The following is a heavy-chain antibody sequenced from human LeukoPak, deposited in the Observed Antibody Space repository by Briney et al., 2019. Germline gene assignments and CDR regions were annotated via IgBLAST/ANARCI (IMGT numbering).Heavy chain of an antibody. CDR2: IKGDGSST. CDR3: ARGAYCGGDCPLPNSLY. J-gene: IGHJ4*02. V-gene: IGHV3-74*01. Sequence: GGSLRLSCAASEFTFSRYWMHWVRQAPGKGLVWVSRIKGDGSSTTYADSVKGRLTISRENAKNTLYQQMTSLTAEDTAVYYCARGAYCGGDCPLPNSLYWGRGTLVTVSS. CDR1: EFTFSRYW. D-gene: IGHD2-21*01.